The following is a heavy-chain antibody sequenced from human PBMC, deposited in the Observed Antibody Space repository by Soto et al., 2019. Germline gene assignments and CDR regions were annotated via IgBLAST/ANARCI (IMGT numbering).Heavy chain of an antibody. CDR2: IVPIFGTT. J-gene: IGHJ6*02. CDR3: ARVEAVAGLYNYHGLDG. CDR1: GGTFSNYA. V-gene: IGHV1-69*12. Sequence: QVQLVQSGAEVKKPGSSVKVSCKVSGGTFSNYAIDWVRLAPGHGLEWMGGIVPIFGTTYYTQKFQGRAKIIADDSTTTGYLEMSSLRSEDTAIYYCARVEAVAGLYNYHGLDGWGQGTAVTVSS. D-gene: IGHD6-19*01.